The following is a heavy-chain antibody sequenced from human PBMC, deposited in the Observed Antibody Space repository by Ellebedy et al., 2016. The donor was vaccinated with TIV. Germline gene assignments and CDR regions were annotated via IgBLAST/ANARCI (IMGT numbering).Heavy chain of an antibody. J-gene: IGHJ4*02. V-gene: IGHV4-59*01. CDR1: GGSISTFY. Sequence: MPSETLSLTCNVSGGSISTFYWSWIRQPPGKGLEFIGYIYYIGITNYNPSLESRVAISIDTSDNQFSLRLSSVTAADTAVYYCAAYYGGRFDYWGQGTLVTVSS. CDR2: IYYIGIT. CDR3: AAYYGGRFDY. D-gene: IGHD4-23*01.